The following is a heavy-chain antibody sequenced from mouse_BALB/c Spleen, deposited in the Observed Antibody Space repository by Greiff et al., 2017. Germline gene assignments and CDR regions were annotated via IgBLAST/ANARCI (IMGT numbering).Heavy chain of an antibody. V-gene: IGHV2-6-5*01. CDR3: AKQNGNYRRYYAMDY. CDR2: IWGGGST. D-gene: IGHD2-1*01. CDR1: GFSLTDYG. J-gene: IGHJ4*01. Sequence: VQLQQSGPGLVAPSQSLSITCTVSGFSLTDYGVSWIRQPPGKGLEWLGVIWGGGSTYYNSALKSRLSISKDNSKSQVFLKMNSLQTDDTAMYYCAKQNGNYRRYYAMDYWGQGTSVTVSS.